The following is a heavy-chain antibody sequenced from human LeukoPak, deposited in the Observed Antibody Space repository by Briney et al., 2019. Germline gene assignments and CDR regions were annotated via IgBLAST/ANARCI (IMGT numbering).Heavy chain of an antibody. CDR1: GYSFTSYW. D-gene: IGHD3-10*01. V-gene: IGHV5-51*01. Sequence: GASLKISCKGSGYSFTSYWIGWVRQMPGKGLEWMGIIYPGDSDTRYSPSFQGQVTISADKSISTAYLQWSSLKASDTAMYYCARSLLWFGGPSGMDVWGKGTTVTVSS. CDR3: ARSLLWFGGPSGMDV. CDR2: IYPGDSDT. J-gene: IGHJ6*04.